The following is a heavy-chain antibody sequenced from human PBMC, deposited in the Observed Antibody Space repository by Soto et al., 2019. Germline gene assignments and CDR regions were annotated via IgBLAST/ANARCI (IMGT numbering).Heavy chain of an antibody. Sequence: QVQLVESGGGVVQPGTSLRLSCAASGFIFSNFAMHWVRQAPGKGLEWVALITHDGSTKYYADSVKGRFTISRDISKSTLYVQMNSLRAEDTAVYYCASSKVAMIEVADYWGQGTLVTVSS. V-gene: IGHV3-30*03. J-gene: IGHJ4*02. CDR3: ASSKVAMIEVADY. CDR1: GFIFSNFA. CDR2: ITHDGSTK. D-gene: IGHD3-22*01.